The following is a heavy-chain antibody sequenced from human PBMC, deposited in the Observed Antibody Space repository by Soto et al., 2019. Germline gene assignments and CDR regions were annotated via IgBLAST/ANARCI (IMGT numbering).Heavy chain of an antibody. V-gene: IGHV3-66*01. D-gene: IGHD2-15*01. CDR2: IQSGGPT. Sequence: EVQLVESGGGLVQPGGSLRLSCAASGFTVSSKYMSWVRQAPGKGREWVSLIQSGGPTYYADSVKGRFAISRNTSENTEHLQMDSLRAEGTAVYYCASDEVLCDGGRCYVVPLDVWGKGTPVTVSS. J-gene: IGHJ6*04. CDR3: ASDEVLCDGGRCYVVPLDV. CDR1: GFTVSSKY.